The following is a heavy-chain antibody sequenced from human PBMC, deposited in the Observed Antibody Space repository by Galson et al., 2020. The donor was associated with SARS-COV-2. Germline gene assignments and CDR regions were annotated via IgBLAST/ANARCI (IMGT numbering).Heavy chain of an antibody. CDR3: AREATVVTGDNWFDP. V-gene: IGHV4-39*07. CDR1: GGSISSSSYY. J-gene: IGHJ5*02. D-gene: IGHD4-17*01. Sequence: SETLSLTCTVSGGSISSSSYYWGWIRQPPGKGLEWIGSIYYSGSTYYNPSLKSRVTISVDTSKNQFSLKLSSVTAADTAGYYCAREATVVTGDNWFDPWGQGTLVTVSS. CDR2: IYYSGST.